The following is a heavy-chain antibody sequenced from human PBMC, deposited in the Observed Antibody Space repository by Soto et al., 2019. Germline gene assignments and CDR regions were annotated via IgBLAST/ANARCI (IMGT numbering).Heavy chain of an antibody. CDR3: ACDSSGYYYDY. Sequence: ASVKVSCKXSGYTFTSYGISWVRQAPGQGLEWMGWISAYNGNTNYAQKLQGRVTMTTDTSTSTAYMELRSLRSDDTAVYYCACDSSGYYYDYWGQGTLVTSPQ. CDR1: GYTFTSYG. CDR2: ISAYNGNT. J-gene: IGHJ4*02. V-gene: IGHV1-18*01. D-gene: IGHD3-22*01.